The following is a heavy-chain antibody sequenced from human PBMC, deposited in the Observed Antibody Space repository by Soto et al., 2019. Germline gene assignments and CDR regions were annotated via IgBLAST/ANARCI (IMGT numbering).Heavy chain of an antibody. Sequence: SETLSLTCTLSCGSVISSSYYWGWIRQPPGKGLEWIGTIYYTGSTSYSPSLKSRVTISVDTSKTQFSLNLNSVTAADTAVYYCAGRRAGDYYFDYWRQGTLVTVSS. V-gene: IGHV4-39*01. CDR3: AGRRAGDYYFDY. D-gene: IGHD1-26*01. J-gene: IGHJ4*02. CDR2: IYYTGST. CDR1: CGSVISSSYY.